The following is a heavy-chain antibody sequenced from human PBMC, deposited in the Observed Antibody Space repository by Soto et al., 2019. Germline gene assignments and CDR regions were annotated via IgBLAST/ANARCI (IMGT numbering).Heavy chain of an antibody. Sequence: EVQLLESGGDLVQPGGSLRLSCAASGFTFTSYAMSWIRQAPGKGLEWVSAITGGGDNTYYADSVKGRFTISRDNSKNTLYLQMISLRAEDTALYYCARARIDYWGRGTLITVSS. CDR2: ITGGGDNT. CDR1: GFTFTSYA. J-gene: IGHJ4*02. CDR3: ARARIDY. V-gene: IGHV3-23*01.